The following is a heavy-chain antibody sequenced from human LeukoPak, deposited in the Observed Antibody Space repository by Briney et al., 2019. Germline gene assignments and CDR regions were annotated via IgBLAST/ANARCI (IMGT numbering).Heavy chain of an antibody. J-gene: IGHJ4*02. D-gene: IGHD3-9*01. Sequence: GGSLRLSCAASGFTFITYGMSWVRQAPGKGLEWVANIKQDGSEKYYVDSVKGRFTISRDNAKNSLYLQMNSLRAEDTAVYYCARDSLDDILTGYYQLFDYWGQGTLVTVSS. CDR2: IKQDGSEK. CDR1: GFTFITYG. CDR3: ARDSLDDILTGYYQLFDY. V-gene: IGHV3-7*03.